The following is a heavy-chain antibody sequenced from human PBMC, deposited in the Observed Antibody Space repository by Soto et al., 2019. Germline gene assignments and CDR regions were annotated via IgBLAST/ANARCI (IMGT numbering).Heavy chain of an antibody. Sequence: ASVKVSCKASGYTFTGYYMHWVRQAPGQGLEWMGWINPNSGGTNYAQKFQGWVTMTRDTSISTAYMELSRLRSDDTAVYYCARGVKLERLNDYYYYGMDVWGQGTTVTVSS. D-gene: IGHD1-1*01. J-gene: IGHJ6*02. CDR2: INPNSGGT. CDR3: ARGVKLERLNDYYYYGMDV. V-gene: IGHV1-2*04. CDR1: GYTFTGYY.